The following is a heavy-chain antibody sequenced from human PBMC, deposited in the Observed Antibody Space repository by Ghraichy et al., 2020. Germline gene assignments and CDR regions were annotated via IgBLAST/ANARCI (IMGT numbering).Heavy chain of an antibody. CDR3: ARVVVPAASFYFYYMDV. CDR2: IKQDGSEK. J-gene: IGHJ6*03. CDR1: GFTFSSYW. V-gene: IGHV3-7*01. D-gene: IGHD2-2*01. Sequence: LTCAASGFTFSSYWMSWVRQAPGKGLEWVANIKQDGSEKYYVDSVKGRFTISRDNAKNSLYLQMNSLRAEDTAVYYCARVVVPAASFYFYYMDVWGKGTTVTVSS.